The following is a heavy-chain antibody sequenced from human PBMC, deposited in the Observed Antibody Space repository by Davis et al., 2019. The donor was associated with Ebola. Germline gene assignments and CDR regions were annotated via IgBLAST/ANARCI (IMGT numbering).Heavy chain of an antibody. D-gene: IGHD6-6*01. CDR1: GGSTSSSSYY. Sequence: MPSETLSLTCTVSGGSTSSSSYYWGWIRQPPGKGLEWIGSIYYSGSTYYNPSLKSRVTISVDTSKNQFSLKLSSVTAADTAVYYCARRAVAAPNRGFDPWGQGTLVTVSS. CDR2: IYYSGST. V-gene: IGHV4-39*01. J-gene: IGHJ5*02. CDR3: ARRAVAAPNRGFDP.